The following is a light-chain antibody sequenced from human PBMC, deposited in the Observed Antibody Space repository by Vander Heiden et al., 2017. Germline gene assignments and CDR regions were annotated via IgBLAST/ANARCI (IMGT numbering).Light chain of an antibody. CDR3: HQDDNSPFT. Sequence: DIVMTQSPDSLAVSLGERATINCKSSQSVLYSSSNKNYLAWYQQKPGQPPKMLIYWASTRESGVPDRFSGSGSGTDFTLTISSLQAEDVAIYYCHQDDNSPFTFGPGTKVDIK. CDR2: WAS. CDR1: QSVLYSSSNKNY. J-gene: IGKJ3*01. V-gene: IGKV4-1*01.